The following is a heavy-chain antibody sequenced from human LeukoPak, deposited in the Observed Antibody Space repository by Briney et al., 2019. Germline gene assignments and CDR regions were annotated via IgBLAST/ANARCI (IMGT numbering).Heavy chain of an antibody. V-gene: IGHV3-11*04. CDR2: ISSSGSTV. J-gene: IGHJ4*02. CDR1: GFTFSDYY. Sequence: GGSLRLSCAASGFTFSDYYMSWIRQAPGKGLEWVSYISSSGSTVYYADSVKGRFTISRDNAKNSLYLQMNSLRAEDTAVYYCARDLVQLAYFDYWGQGTLVTVSS. D-gene: IGHD2-21*01. CDR3: ARDLVQLAYFDY.